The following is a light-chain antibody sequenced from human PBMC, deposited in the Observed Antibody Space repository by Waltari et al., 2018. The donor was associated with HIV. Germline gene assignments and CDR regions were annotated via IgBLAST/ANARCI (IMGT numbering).Light chain of an antibody. J-gene: IGKJ1*01. V-gene: IGKV1-39*01. CDR3: QQGYSNPRT. CDR1: QSIGNN. CDR2: GAY. Sequence: DIQMTQSPPSLSASVGDRVSITCRASQSIGNNLIWYQQKPGKAPKLLIYGAYSLQSGVPSRISSSGSATDTTLTISRLQPENFATYRCQQGYSNPRTFGRGTKVEI.